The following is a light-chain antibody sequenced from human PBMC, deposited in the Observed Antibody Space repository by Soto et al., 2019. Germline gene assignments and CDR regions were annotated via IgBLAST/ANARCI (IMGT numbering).Light chain of an antibody. CDR1: HSVGST. CDR3: QHYNDWPWT. J-gene: IGKJ1*01. V-gene: IGKV3-15*01. CDR2: DTS. Sequence: ETVMTQSPATLSVSPGERATLSCRASHSVGSTLAWYQQKPGQAPRLLMYDTSTRATGIPARSSGSGSGTEYTLTISSLQSDEFAVYYCQHYNDWPWTLGQGTKVEIK.